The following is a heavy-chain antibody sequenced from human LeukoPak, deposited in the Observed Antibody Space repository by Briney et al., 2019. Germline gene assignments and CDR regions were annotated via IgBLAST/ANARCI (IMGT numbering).Heavy chain of an antibody. CDR1: GGTFSSYA. CDR3: ASLPAAIPGYYYYGMDV. J-gene: IGHJ6*02. CDR2: IIPIFGTA. Sequence: ASVKVSCKASGGTFSSYAISWVRQAPGQGLEWMGGIIPIFGTANYAQKFQGRVTITADKSTSTAYMELSSLRSEDTAVYYCASLPAAIPGYYYYGMDVWGQGTTVTVSS. D-gene: IGHD2-2*02. V-gene: IGHV1-69*06.